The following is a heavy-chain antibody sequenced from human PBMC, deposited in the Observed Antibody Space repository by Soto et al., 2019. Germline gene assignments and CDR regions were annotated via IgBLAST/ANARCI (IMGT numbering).Heavy chain of an antibody. D-gene: IGHD2-21*02. V-gene: IGHV4-59*01. CDR2: IYYSGST. J-gene: IGHJ4*02. CDR3: ARAYGGNFFDY. CDR1: GGSISSYY. Sequence: TSETLFLTCTVSGGSISSYYWSWIRQPPGKGLEWIGYIYYSGSTNYNPSLKSRVTISVDTSKNQFSLKLSSVTAADTAVYYCARAYGGNFFDYWGKGTLVTVSS.